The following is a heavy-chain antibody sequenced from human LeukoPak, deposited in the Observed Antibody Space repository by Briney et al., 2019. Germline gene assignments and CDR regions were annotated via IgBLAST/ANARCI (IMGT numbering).Heavy chain of an antibody. J-gene: IGHJ4*02. CDR2: IYENGGTT. Sequence: PGGSLSLSCVGSGFTFRSHAMSWVRQAPEKGLEFVSGIYENGGTTYYADSVKGRFSISRDNSKNTLYLQMDSLRGEDTAVYYCAKDFRIGYSAHFDYWGQGALVTVSS. D-gene: IGHD2-21*01. CDR3: AKDFRIGYSAHFDY. CDR1: GFTFRSHA. V-gene: IGHV3-23*01.